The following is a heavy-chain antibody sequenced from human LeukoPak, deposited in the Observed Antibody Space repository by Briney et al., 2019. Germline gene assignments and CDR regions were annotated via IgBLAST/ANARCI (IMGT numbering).Heavy chain of an antibody. CDR3: ARPDAAGPNGYYYGMDV. D-gene: IGHD6-13*01. CDR1: GYSFTSYW. J-gene: IGHJ6*04. Sequence: GESLKISCKGSGYSFTSYWIGWLRQMPGKGLEWMGIIYPGDSDTRYSPSFQGQVTISADKSISTAYLQWSSLKASDTAMYYCARPDAAGPNGYYYGMDVWGEGTTVTVSS. CDR2: IYPGDSDT. V-gene: IGHV5-51*01.